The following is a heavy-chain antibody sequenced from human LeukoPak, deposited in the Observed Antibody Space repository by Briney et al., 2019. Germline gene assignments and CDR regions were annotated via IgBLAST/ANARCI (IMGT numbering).Heavy chain of an antibody. CDR3: AIHGDYGSGSYLEPFDY. J-gene: IGHJ4*02. CDR1: GHTFTGYY. CDR2: MNPNSGGT. Sequence: ASVKVSCKASGHTFTGYYMHWVRQAPGQGLEWMGWMNPNSGGTNYAQKFQGRVTMTRDTSISTGYMELSRLRSDDTAVYYCAIHGDYGSGSYLEPFDYWGQGTLVTVSS. V-gene: IGHV1-2*02. D-gene: IGHD3-10*01.